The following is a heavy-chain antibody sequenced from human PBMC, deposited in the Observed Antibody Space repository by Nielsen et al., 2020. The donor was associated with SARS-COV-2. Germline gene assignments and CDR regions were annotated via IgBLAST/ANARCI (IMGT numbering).Heavy chain of an antibody. D-gene: IGHD6-19*01. V-gene: IGHV1-46*01. J-gene: IGHJ3*02. CDR3: ASIPLAVAGSYAFDI. CDR2: INPSGGST. CDR1: GYTFIGYY. Sequence: ASVKVSCKASGYTFIGYYMHWVRQAPGQGLEWMGIINPSGGSTSYAQKFQGRVTITRDTSASTAYMELSSLRSEDTAVYYCASIPLAVAGSYAFDIWGQGTMVTVSS.